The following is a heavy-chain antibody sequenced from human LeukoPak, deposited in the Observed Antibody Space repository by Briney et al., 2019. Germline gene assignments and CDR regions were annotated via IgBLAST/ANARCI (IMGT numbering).Heavy chain of an antibody. CDR1: GFSLSSSGVG. V-gene: IGHV2-5*02. CDR3: AHRFFEKRWLETYYFDY. CDR2: IYWVDDK. Sequence: SGPTLVNPTQTLTLTCTFSGFSLSSSGVGVGWIRQPPGKALEWLALIYWVDDKRYSPSLKSRLTITKDTSKNQVVLTMTNMDPVDTATYYCAHRFFEKRWLETYYFDYWGQGALVTVSS. D-gene: IGHD4-17*01. J-gene: IGHJ4*02.